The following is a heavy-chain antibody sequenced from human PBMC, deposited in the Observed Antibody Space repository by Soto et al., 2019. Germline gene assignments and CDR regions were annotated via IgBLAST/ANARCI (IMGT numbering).Heavy chain of an antibody. CDR2: IYYSGST. J-gene: IGHJ6*02. D-gene: IGHD1-26*01. CDR3: ARLYSGSSILSGYYYYGMDV. CDR1: GGSISSSSYY. Sequence: PSETLSLTCTVSGGSISSSSYYWGWIRQPPGKGLEGIGSIYYSGSTYYNPSLKSRVTISVDTSKNQFSLKLSSVTAADTAEYYCARLYSGSSILSGYYYYGMDVWGPGSSVTVSS. V-gene: IGHV4-39*01.